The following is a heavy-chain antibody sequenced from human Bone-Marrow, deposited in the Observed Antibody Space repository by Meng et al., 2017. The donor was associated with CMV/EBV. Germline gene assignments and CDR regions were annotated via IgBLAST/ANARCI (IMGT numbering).Heavy chain of an antibody. CDR1: GGSISSYY. D-gene: IGHD6-13*01. Sequence: SETLSLTCTVSGGSISSYYWSWIRQPPGKGLEWIGYIYYSGSTNYNPSLKSRVTISVDTSKNQFSLKLSSVTAADTAVYYGARAKSQQLVYYYGMDVWGQGNTVTVSS. CDR2: IYYSGST. V-gene: IGHV4-59*01. J-gene: IGHJ6*02. CDR3: ARAKSQQLVYYYGMDV.